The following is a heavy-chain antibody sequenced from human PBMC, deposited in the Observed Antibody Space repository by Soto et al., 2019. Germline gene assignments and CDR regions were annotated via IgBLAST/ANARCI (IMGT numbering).Heavy chain of an antibody. D-gene: IGHD3-22*01. Sequence: PSETLSLTCTVSGCSISSSSYYWGWIRQPPGKGLEWIGSIYYSGSTSYNPSLKSRVTISVDTSKNQFSLKLSSVTAADTAVYYCARQGRYYESSGAISGYYQYWGQGTLVTVSS. CDR3: ARQGRYYESSGAISGYYQY. CDR1: GCSISSSSYY. V-gene: IGHV4-39*01. J-gene: IGHJ1*01. CDR2: IYYSGST.